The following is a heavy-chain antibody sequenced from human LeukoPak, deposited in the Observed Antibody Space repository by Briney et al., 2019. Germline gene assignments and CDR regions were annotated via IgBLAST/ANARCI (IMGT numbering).Heavy chain of an antibody. D-gene: IGHD6-13*01. CDR3: ARGLRPFIAAAGAGTYGMDV. Sequence: SVKVSCKASGYTFTTYGISWVRQAPGQGLEWMGGIIPIFGTANYAQKFQGRVTITADESTSTAYMELSSLRSEDTAVYYCARGLRPFIAAAGAGTYGMDVWGQGTTVTVSS. CDR2: IIPIFGTA. J-gene: IGHJ6*02. V-gene: IGHV1-69*13. CDR1: GYTFTTYG.